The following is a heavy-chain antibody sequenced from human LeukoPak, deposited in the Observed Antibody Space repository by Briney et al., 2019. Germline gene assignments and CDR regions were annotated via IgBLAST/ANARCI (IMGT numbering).Heavy chain of an antibody. J-gene: IGHJ4*02. CDR3: TTRRVAVATYFDY. Sequence: GGSLRLSRAASGFTLSNDWMSWVRQAPGKGREWVGRIKSKTEGGTTDYPAPVQGSFTIPRDDSKNTMYLQMNSLKTEDTAVYYCTTRRVAVATYFDYWGQGTLVTVSS. D-gene: IGHD6-19*01. CDR1: GFTLSNDW. CDR2: IKSKTEGGTT. V-gene: IGHV3-15*01.